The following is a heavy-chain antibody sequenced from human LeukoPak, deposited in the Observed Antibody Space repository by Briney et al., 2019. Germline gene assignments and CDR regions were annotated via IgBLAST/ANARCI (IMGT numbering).Heavy chain of an antibody. D-gene: IGHD3-10*01. CDR2: ISISTSSI. CDR3: AKVRGITMVRGVDY. J-gene: IGHJ4*02. Sequence: PGGSLRLSCAASGFTFSSYNMNWVRQAPGKGLEWVSYISISTSSIYYADSVKGRFTISRDNSKNTLYLQMNSLRAEDTAVYYCAKVRGITMVRGVDYWGQGTLVTVSS. CDR1: GFTFSSYN. V-gene: IGHV3-48*01.